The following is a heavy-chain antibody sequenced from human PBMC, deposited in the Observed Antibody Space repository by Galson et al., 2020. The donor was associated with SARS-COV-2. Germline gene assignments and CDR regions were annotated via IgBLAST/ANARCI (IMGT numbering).Heavy chain of an antibody. CDR2: IYYSGST. D-gene: IGHD2-15*01. CDR3: ARDRNCSGGSCSYFYY. V-gene: IGHV4-31*03. Sequence: SETLSLTCTVSGGSISSGGYYWSWIRQHPGKGLEWIGYIYYSGSTYYNPSLKSRVTISVDTSKNQFSLKLSSVTAADTAVYYCARDRNCSGGSCSYFYYWGQGTLVTVSS. J-gene: IGHJ4*02. CDR1: GGSISSGGYY.